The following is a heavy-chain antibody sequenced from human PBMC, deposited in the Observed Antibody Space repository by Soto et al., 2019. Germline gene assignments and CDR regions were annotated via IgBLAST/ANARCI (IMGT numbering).Heavy chain of an antibody. J-gene: IGHJ3*02. CDR3: ARGNIAVAGQSPPTFDI. CDR2: IYHSGST. CDR1: GGSISSSNW. Sequence: QVQLQESGPGLVKPSGTLSLTCAVSGGSISSSNWWSWVRQPPGKGLEWIGEIYHSGSTNYNPSLKSRVTISVDKSKHQFSLKLSAVTAADTAVYYCARGNIAVAGQSPPTFDIWGQGTMVTVSS. V-gene: IGHV4-4*02. D-gene: IGHD6-19*01.